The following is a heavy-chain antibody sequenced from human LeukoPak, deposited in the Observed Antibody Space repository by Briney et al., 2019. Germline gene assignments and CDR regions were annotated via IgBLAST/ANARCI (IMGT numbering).Heavy chain of an antibody. V-gene: IGHV3-21*01. D-gene: IGHD1-26*01. Sequence: GGSLRLSCAASGFTFSSYWMHWVRQAPGKGLEWVSSISSSSSYIYYADSVKGRFTISRDNAKNSLYLQMNSLRAEDTAVYYCARDPGSGSLSPLDYWGQGTLVTVSS. CDR2: ISSSSSYI. CDR1: GFTFSSYW. J-gene: IGHJ4*02. CDR3: ARDPGSGSLSPLDY.